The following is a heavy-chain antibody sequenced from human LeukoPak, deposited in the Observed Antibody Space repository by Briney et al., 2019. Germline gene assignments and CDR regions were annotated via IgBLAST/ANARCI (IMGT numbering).Heavy chain of an antibody. V-gene: IGHV3-23*01. CDR1: GFTFSSYA. CDR2: ISGSGGST. D-gene: IGHD3-16*02. Sequence: GGSLRLSCAASGFTFSSYAMSWVRQAPGKGLEWVSAISGSGGSTYYADSVKGRFTISRDNSKNTLYLQMNSLRAEDTAVYYCAKVDDYVWGSYRYSLFDYWGQGTLVTVSS. CDR3: AKVDDYVWGSYRYSLFDY. J-gene: IGHJ4*02.